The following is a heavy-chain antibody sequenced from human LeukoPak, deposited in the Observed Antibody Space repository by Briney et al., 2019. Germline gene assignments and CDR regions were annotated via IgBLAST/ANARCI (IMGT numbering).Heavy chain of an antibody. CDR1: GGSISSTTHY. D-gene: IGHD3-9*01. CDR2: ISNSGST. J-gene: IGHJ3*02. CDR3: ARQHVDWVFHAGPFNI. V-gene: IGHV4-39*01. Sequence: SETLSLTCTVSGGSISSTTHYWGCIRQPPGKGLEWIASISNSGSTYYNPSLKSRATIPVETPRHQFSLKIHSVTAADTAVYYCARQHVDWVFHAGPFNIWGQGTMVTVSS.